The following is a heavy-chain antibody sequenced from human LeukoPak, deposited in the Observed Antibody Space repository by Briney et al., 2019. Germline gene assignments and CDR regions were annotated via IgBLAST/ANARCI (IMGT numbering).Heavy chain of an antibody. CDR2: IDHSGST. Sequence: SETLSLTCAVYGGSFSGFYWNWIRQPPGKGLEWIGEIDHSGSTNYNPSLKSRVTISVDRANNQFSLKLSSVTAADTAVYYCARVRSWYLGFDYWGQGTLVTVSS. CDR1: GGSFSGFY. J-gene: IGHJ4*02. CDR3: ARVRSWYLGFDY. D-gene: IGHD6-13*01. V-gene: IGHV4-34*01.